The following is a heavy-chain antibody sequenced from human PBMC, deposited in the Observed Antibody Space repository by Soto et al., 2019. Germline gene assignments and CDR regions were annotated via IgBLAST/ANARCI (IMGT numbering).Heavy chain of an antibody. D-gene: IGHD3-22*01. V-gene: IGHV1-69*12. CDR3: ARRYYDSSGYYGTDY. Sequence: QVQLVQSGAEVKKPGSSVKVSCKASGGTFSSYAISWVRQAPGQGLEGMGGIIPIFGTANYAQKFQGRVTMTADESTSTDYMELSSLRSEDTAVYYCARRYYDSSGYYGTDYWGQGTLVTVSS. J-gene: IGHJ4*02. CDR1: GGTFSSYA. CDR2: IIPIFGTA.